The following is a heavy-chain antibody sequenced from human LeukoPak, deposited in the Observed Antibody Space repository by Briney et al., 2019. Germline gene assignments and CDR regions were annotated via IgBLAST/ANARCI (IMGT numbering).Heavy chain of an antibody. CDR1: GVSLSSYY. Sequence: PSETLSLTCTVSGVSLSSYYWSWIRQPPGPGLEWIGYIYYSGSTNYNPSLKSRVTISVDTSKNQFSLKLSSVTAADTAVDYCARAPYGDYCDYSPEGTLVTDCS. CDR2: IYYSGST. D-gene: IGHD4-17*01. CDR3: ARAPYGDYCDY. V-gene: IGHV4-59*01. J-gene: IGHJ4*02.